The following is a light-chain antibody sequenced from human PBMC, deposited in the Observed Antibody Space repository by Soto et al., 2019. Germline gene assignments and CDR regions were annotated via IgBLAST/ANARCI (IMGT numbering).Light chain of an antibody. J-gene: IGKJ3*01. V-gene: IGKV3-20*01. Sequence: EIVLTQSPGTLSVSPGERATLSCRASQSVSSNLAWYQQKPGQAPRLLIYGAPIRATGIPDRFSGSGSGTDFTLTISRLEPEDFSVYYCHQYGTAPLTFGPGTKADIK. CDR3: HQYGTAPLT. CDR2: GAP. CDR1: QSVSSN.